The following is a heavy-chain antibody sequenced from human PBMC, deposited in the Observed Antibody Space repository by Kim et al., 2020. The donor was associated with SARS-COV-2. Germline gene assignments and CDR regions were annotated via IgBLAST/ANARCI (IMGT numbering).Heavy chain of an antibody. CDR3: ARDSRDTAMVDY. V-gene: IGHV4-59*01. Sequence: TYNPSLKSRVTISVDTSKNQFSLKLSSVTAADTAVYYCARDSRDTAMVDYWGQGTLVTVSS. J-gene: IGHJ4*02. D-gene: IGHD5-18*01.